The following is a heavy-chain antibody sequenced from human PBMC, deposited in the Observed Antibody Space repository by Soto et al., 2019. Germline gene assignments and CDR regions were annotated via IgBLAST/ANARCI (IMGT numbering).Heavy chain of an antibody. J-gene: IGHJ6*02. CDR1: GFTFSSYS. D-gene: IGHD3-3*01. Sequence: GGSLRLSCAASGFTFSSYSMNWVRQAPGKGLEWVSSISSSSSYIYYADSVKGRFTISRDNAKNSLYLQMNSLRSEDTAAYYCASTEFWSGYDFDYYYGMDVWGQGTTVTVSS. CDR3: ASTEFWSGYDFDYYYGMDV. V-gene: IGHV3-21*04. CDR2: ISSSSSYI.